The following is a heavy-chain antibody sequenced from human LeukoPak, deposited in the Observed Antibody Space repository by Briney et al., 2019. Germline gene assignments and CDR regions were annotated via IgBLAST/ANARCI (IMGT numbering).Heavy chain of an antibody. J-gene: IGHJ4*02. V-gene: IGHV1-69*13. CDR3: ATGGRPEWERPIDY. Sequence: GASVKVSCKASGGTFSSYAISWVRQAPGQGLEWMGGIIPIFGTANYAQKSQGRVTITADESTSTAYMELSSLRSEDTAVYYCATGGRPEWERPIDYWGQGTLVTVSS. CDR2: IIPIFGTA. CDR1: GGTFSSYA. D-gene: IGHD1-26*01.